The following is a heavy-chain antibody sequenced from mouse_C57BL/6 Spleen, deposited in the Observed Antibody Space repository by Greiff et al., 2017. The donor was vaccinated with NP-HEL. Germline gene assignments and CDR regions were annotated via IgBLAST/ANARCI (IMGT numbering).Heavy chain of an antibody. J-gene: IGHJ4*01. CDR3: ARGAYYGSSYAMDY. CDR2: INPNNGGT. Sequence: EVQLQQSGPELVKPGASVKIPCKASGYTFTDYNMDWVKQSHGKSLEWIGDINPNNGGTIYNQKFKGKATLTVDKSSSTAYMELRSLTSEDTAVYYCARGAYYGSSYAMDYWGQGTSVTVSS. V-gene: IGHV1-18*01. CDR1: GYTFTDYN. D-gene: IGHD1-1*01.